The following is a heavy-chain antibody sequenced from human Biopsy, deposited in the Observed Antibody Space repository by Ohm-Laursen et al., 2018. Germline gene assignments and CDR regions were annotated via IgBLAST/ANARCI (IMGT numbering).Heavy chain of an antibody. J-gene: IGHJ2*01. V-gene: IGHV4-61*05. CDR2: IYFTGRT. D-gene: IGHD5-24*01. Sequence: TLSLTCTVSGGSISSNNYYWGWIRQPPGKALEWIGYIYFTGRTSYNPSLKSRVTMSVNTSKKQFSLRLSSVTAADTAVYYCASAGYNPDWNFDLWGRGTRVTVSS. CDR3: ASAGYNPDWNFDL. CDR1: GGSISSNNYY.